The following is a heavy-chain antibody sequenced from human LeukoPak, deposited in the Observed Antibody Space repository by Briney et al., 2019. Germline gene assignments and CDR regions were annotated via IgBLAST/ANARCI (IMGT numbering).Heavy chain of an antibody. CDR3: ARDRYYYDSSGSQFDY. CDR1: GGSISSYY. CDR2: IHTSGST. J-gene: IGHJ4*02. Sequence: SETLSLTCTVSGGSISSYYWSWIRQPAGKGLEWIGRIHTSGSTNYNPSLKSRVTMSGDMSKNQFSLKLSSVTAADTAVYYCARDRYYYDSSGSQFDYWGQGTLVTVSS. V-gene: IGHV4-4*07. D-gene: IGHD3-22*01.